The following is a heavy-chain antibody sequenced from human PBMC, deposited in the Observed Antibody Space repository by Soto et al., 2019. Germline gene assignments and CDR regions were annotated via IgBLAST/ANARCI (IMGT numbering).Heavy chain of an antibody. CDR2: INPNSGGT. D-gene: IGHD2-15*01. CDR1: GYTFTGYY. J-gene: IGHJ5*02. V-gene: IGHV1-2*04. Sequence: GASVKVSCKASGYTFTGYYMHWVRQAPGQGLEWMGWINPNSGGTNYAQKFQGWVTMTRDTSISTAYMELSRLRSDDTAVYYCARERXGSCSGGSCYSLNWFDPWGQGTLVTVSS. CDR3: ARERXGSCSGGSCYSLNWFDP.